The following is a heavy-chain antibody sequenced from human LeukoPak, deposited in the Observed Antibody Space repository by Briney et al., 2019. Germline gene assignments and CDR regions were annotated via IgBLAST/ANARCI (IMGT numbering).Heavy chain of an antibody. Sequence: ASVKVSCTASGYTFTIYYMHWVRQAPGQGLEWMGIINPSGGSTSYAQKFQGRVTMTRDTSTSTVYMELSSLRSEDTAVYYCARDCGGDCYSGYAFDIWGQGTMVTVSS. CDR3: ARDCGGDCYSGYAFDI. J-gene: IGHJ3*02. D-gene: IGHD2-21*02. V-gene: IGHV1-46*01. CDR1: GYTFTIYY. CDR2: INPSGGST.